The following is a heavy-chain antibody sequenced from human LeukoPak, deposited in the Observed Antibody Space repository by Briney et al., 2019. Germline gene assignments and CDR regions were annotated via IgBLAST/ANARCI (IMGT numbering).Heavy chain of an antibody. Sequence: QPGGSLRRSCAVSGFTLSTYAMNWVRQAPGKGPEWLSYISSSGSTIYYADSVKGRFTISRDNAQNSLYLQMNSLRAEDTAVYYCAKDRYDSGGTTNYRGVAVWGKGTTVTVSS. CDR2: ISSSGSTI. V-gene: IGHV3-48*03. J-gene: IGHJ6*04. D-gene: IGHD2-15*01. CDR3: AKDRYDSGGTTNYRGVAV. CDR1: GFTLSTYA.